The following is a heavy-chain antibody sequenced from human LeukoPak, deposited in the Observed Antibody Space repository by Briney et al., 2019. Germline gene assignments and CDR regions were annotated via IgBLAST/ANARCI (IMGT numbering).Heavy chain of an antibody. CDR2: ISDSGGDT. Sequence: GGSLRLSCAASGFTFNSFGMSWVRQAPGKGLEWVSSISDSGGDTYYADSVKGRFTISRDNSKNTLYLQMKSLRAEDTAMYYCAKDKEKGGYYYYYMDVWGKGTTVTVSS. V-gene: IGHV3-23*01. CDR3: AKDKEKGGYYYYYMDV. J-gene: IGHJ6*03. CDR1: GFTFNSFG. D-gene: IGHD3-16*01.